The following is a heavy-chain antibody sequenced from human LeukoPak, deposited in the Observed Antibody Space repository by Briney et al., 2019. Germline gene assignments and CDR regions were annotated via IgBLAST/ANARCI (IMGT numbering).Heavy chain of an antibody. CDR3: ARGQGELLVWFDP. Sequence: SETLSLTCTVSGGSISSYYWSWIRQPPGKGLEWIGYIYYSGSTNYNPSLKSRVTISVDTSKNQFSLKLSSVTAADTAVYYCARGQGELLVWFDPWGQGTLVTVSS. D-gene: IGHD1-26*01. CDR1: GGSISSYY. J-gene: IGHJ5*02. V-gene: IGHV4-59*01. CDR2: IYYSGST.